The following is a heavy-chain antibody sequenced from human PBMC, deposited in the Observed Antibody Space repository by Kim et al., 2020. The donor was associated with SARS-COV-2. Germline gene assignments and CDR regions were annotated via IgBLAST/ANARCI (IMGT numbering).Heavy chain of an antibody. CDR1: GGTFSSYA. V-gene: IGHV1-69*13. J-gene: IGHJ4*02. D-gene: IGHD3-10*02. Sequence: SVKVSCKASGGTFSSYAISWVRQAPGQGLEWMGGIIPIFGTANYAQKFQGRVTITADESTSTAYMELSSLRSEDTAVYYCASMFDGWGRGSHGPYYFDYWGQGTLVTVSS. CDR3: ASMFDGWGRGSHGPYYFDY. CDR2: IIPIFGTA.